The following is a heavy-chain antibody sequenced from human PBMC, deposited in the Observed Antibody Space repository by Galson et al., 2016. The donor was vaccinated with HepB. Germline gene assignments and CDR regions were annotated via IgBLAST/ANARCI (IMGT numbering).Heavy chain of an antibody. D-gene: IGHD6-13*01. CDR3: ARVPYSSSRLFLSRVNAYYYYMDV. CDR2: IYTDGST. J-gene: IGHJ6*03. CDR1: GFTVSSNY. V-gene: IGHV3-53*01. Sequence: SLRLSCAASGFTVSSNYMSWVRQAPGKGLEWVSVIYTDGSTYYADSVKGRFTISRVNSKNTLYLQMSSLRAEDTAVYYFARVPYSSSRLFLSRVNAYYYYMDVWGEGTTVTVSS.